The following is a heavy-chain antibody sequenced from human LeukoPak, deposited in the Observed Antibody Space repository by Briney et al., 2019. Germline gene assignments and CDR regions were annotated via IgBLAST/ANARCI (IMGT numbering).Heavy chain of an antibody. CDR2: IIPIFGTA. CDR3: ARGSIYYDSSGQYFQH. V-gene: IGHV1-69*13. J-gene: IGHJ1*01. D-gene: IGHD3-22*01. CDR1: GGTFSSYA. Sequence: ASVKVSCKASGGTFSSYAISWVRQAPGQGLEWMGGIIPIFGTANYAQKFQGRVTITADESTSTAYMELSSLRSEDTAVYYCARGSIYYDSSGQYFQHWGQGTLVTVSS.